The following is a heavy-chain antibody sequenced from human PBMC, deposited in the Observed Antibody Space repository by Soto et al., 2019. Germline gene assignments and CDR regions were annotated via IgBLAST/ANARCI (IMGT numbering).Heavy chain of an antibody. V-gene: IGHV4-34*01. Sequence: QVQLQQWGAGLLKPSETLSLTCAVYGGSFSGYYWTWIRQPPGTGLEWIGEINHSGSTNYNPSLKRRVTISGHTSKNQFSLKLTSVTAAETAVYYCARDKITGLFDYWGQGTLVTVSS. J-gene: IGHJ4*02. CDR3: ARDKITGLFDY. CDR1: GGSFSGYY. CDR2: INHSGST. D-gene: IGHD2-8*02.